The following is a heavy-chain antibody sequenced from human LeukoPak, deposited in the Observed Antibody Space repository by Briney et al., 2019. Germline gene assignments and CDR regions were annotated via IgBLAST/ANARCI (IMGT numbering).Heavy chain of an antibody. J-gene: IGHJ4*02. CDR2: INHSGST. Sequence: PSGTLSLTCAVYGGSFSGYYWSWIRRPPGKGLEWIGEINHSGSTNYNPSLKSRVTISVDTSKNQFSLKLSSVTAADTAVYYCASWDYYGSGSPNWGQGTLVTVSS. D-gene: IGHD3-10*01. CDR1: GGSFSGYY. V-gene: IGHV4-34*01. CDR3: ASWDYYGSGSPN.